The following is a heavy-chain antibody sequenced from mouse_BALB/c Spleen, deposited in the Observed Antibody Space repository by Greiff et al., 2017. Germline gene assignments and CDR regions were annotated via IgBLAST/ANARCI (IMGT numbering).Heavy chain of an antibody. CDR2: ISSGSSTI. CDR1: GFTFSSFG. CDR3: ARWDYYDRDAMDY. D-gene: IGHD2-4*01. Sequence: EVQRVESGGGLVQPGGSRKLSCAASGFTFSSFGMHWVRQAPEKGLEWVAYISSGSSTIYYADTVKGRFTISRDNPKNTLFLQMTSLRSEDTAMYYCARWDYYDRDAMDYWGQGTSVTVSS. J-gene: IGHJ4*01. V-gene: IGHV5-17*02.